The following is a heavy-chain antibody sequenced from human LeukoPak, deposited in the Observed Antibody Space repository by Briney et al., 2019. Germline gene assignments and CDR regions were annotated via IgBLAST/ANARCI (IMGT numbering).Heavy chain of an antibody. Sequence: GGSLRLSCAASGFTFSSYGMHWVRQAPGKGLEWVAFIRYDGSNKYYADSVKGRFTISRDNSKNTLYLEMNSLRPEDTSVYYCAKDVSAGTPLGHWGQGILVTVSS. V-gene: IGHV3-30*02. J-gene: IGHJ4*02. CDR1: GFTFSSYG. CDR2: IRYDGSNK. D-gene: IGHD6-13*01. CDR3: AKDVSAGTPLGH.